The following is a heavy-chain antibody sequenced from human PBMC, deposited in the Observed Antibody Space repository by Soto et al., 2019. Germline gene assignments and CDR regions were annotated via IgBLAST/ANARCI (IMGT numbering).Heavy chain of an antibody. J-gene: IGHJ4*02. CDR2: INHSGST. CDR3: VIAAAWGAFDY. V-gene: IGHV4-34*01. Sequence: PETLSRTSAVYGGSFSGYYWSWIRQPPGKGLEGIGEINHSGSTNYNPSLKIRVPISVDTSKNQFSLKLSSVTAADTAVYDCVIAAAWGAFDYWGQGTLVTVSS. D-gene: IGHD6-13*01. CDR1: GGSFSGYY.